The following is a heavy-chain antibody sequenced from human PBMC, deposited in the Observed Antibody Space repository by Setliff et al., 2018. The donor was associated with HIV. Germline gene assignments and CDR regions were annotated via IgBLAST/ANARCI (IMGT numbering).Heavy chain of an antibody. CDR1: GYTFTGYY. CDR3: ARDLQPILRYSDWLPMDV. Sequence: GSSVKVSCKASGYTFTGYYLHWVRQAPGQGLEWMGWINPNSGGTNYAQKFQGRVTMTRDTSIGTAYMELSRLRSDDTAVYYCARDLQPILRYSDWLPMDVWGRGTAVTVS. J-gene: IGHJ6*03. CDR2: INPNSGGT. D-gene: IGHD3-9*01. V-gene: IGHV1-2*02.